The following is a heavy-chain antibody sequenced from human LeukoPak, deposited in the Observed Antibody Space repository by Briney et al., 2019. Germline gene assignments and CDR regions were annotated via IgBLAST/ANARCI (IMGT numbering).Heavy chain of an antibody. CDR1: GGSISNYY. CDR2: IYYSGNT. Sequence: SETLSLTCTVSGGSISNYYWSWIRQPPGKGLEWIGYIYYSGNTDYNPSLKSRVTISVDTSKNQFSLRLNSVTAADTAVYYCARYRNEALFAFDIWGQGTMVTVSS. J-gene: IGHJ3*02. V-gene: IGHV4-59*01. CDR3: ARYRNEALFAFDI. D-gene: IGHD1-14*01.